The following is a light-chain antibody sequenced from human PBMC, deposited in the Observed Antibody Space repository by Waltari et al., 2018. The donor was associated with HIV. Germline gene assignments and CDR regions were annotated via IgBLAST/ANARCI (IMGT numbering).Light chain of an antibody. CDR2: EVI. J-gene: IGLJ3*02. CDR3: ASYTANDTLM. CDR1: HDAFGFSNL. V-gene: IGLV2-14*01. Sequence: HSALTQPASVSASPGQSITISCTGTHDAFGFSNLISWYQQRPGKVPKVIIYEVISRASAVSHRFSGSKSGDTASLTISGLQAEDEAVYYCASYTANDTLMFGGGTTVTVL.